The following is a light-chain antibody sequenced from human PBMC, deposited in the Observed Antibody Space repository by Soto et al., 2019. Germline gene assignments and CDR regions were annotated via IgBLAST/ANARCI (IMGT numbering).Light chain of an antibody. CDR3: QQSYSTPVD. V-gene: IGKV1-39*01. CDR1: QSISSY. Sequence: DIQMTQSPSSLSASVGDRVTITCRASQSISSYLNWYQQKPGKAPKLLIYAASSLQSGVPSRFSGSGSGTDFTLTISSLQPEDFATYYYQQSYSTPVDFGPGTKVDIK. J-gene: IGKJ3*01. CDR2: AAS.